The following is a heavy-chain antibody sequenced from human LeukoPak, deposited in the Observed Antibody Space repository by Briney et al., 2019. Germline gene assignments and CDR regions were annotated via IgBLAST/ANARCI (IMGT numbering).Heavy chain of an antibody. Sequence: PSETPSPPRTFSGGSLSSSRYYWGWVPPPPGKGVGWIGSIYYSGSTYYNPSLKSRVTISVDTSKDQFSLKLSSVTAADTAVYYCARAVGLRDAFDIWGQGTMVTVSS. CDR1: GGSLSSSRYY. D-gene: IGHD2-15*01. V-gene: IGHV4-39*01. CDR3: ARAVGLRDAFDI. J-gene: IGHJ3*02. CDR2: IYYSGST.